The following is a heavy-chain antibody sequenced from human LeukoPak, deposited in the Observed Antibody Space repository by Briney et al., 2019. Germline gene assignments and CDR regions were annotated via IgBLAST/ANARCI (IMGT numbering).Heavy chain of an antibody. CDR2: INGDASST. Sequence: PGGSLRLSCAASGITLSGYWMHWVRQAPGKGLVWVSRINGDASSTSYADSVKGRFTISRDNAKSTLYLQMNSLRVEDTAVYYCARARGNRYGYFEYWGQGTLVTVSS. V-gene: IGHV3-74*01. D-gene: IGHD5-18*01. CDR1: GITLSGYW. CDR3: ARARGNRYGYFEY. J-gene: IGHJ4*02.